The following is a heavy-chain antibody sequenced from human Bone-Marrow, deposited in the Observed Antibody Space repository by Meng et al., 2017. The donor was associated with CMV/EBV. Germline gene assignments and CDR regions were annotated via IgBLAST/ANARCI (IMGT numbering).Heavy chain of an antibody. CDR1: GFTFSSYS. Sequence: LSLTCAASGFTFSSYSMNWVRQAPGKGLEWVSYISSSSSTIYYADSVKGRFTISRDNAKNSLFLQMNSLRAEDTAVYYCARVAAAGRGMDVWGQGTTVAFSS. J-gene: IGHJ6*02. D-gene: IGHD6-13*01. V-gene: IGHV3-48*04. CDR2: ISSSSSTI. CDR3: ARVAAAGRGMDV.